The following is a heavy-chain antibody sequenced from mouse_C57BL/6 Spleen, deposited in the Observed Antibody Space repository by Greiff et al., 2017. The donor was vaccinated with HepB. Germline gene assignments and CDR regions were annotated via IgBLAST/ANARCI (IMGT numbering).Heavy chain of an antibody. D-gene: IGHD3-3*01. CDR3: AKGWDPYYFDY. CDR1: GYTFTSYW. J-gene: IGHJ2*01. V-gene: IGHV1-52*01. Sequence: QVQLQQPGAELVRPGSSVKLSCKASGYTFTSYWMHWVKQRPIQGLEWIGNIDPSDSETHYNQKFKDKATLTVDKSSSTAYMQLSSLTSEDSAVYYCAKGWDPYYFDYWGQGTTLTVSS. CDR2: IDPSDSET.